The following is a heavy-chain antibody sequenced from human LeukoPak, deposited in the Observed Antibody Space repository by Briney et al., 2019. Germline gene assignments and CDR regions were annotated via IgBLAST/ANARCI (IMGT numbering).Heavy chain of an antibody. Sequence: GGSLRLSCAASGFTFSNSWMTWVRQAPGKGLEWVANIKQDGSEKYYVDSVKGRFTISRDNAKNSLYLQMNSLRAEDTAVYYCARGSGSFDYWGQGTLVTVSS. CDR2: IKQDGSEK. V-gene: IGHV3-7*01. J-gene: IGHJ4*02. D-gene: IGHD1-26*01. CDR3: ARGSGSFDY. CDR1: GFTFSNSW.